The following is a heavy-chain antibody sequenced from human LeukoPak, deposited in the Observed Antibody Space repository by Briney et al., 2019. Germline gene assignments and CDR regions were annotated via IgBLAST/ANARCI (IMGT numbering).Heavy chain of an antibody. CDR3: ARGAWLALDYYYYYYMDV. CDR1: GGSISSGGYY. V-gene: IGHV4-61*08. J-gene: IGHJ6*03. CDR2: IYYSGST. Sequence: PSETLSLTCAVSGGSISSGGYYWSWIRQPPGKGLEWIGYIYYSGSTNYNPSLKSRVTISVDTSKNQFSLKLSSVTAADTAVYYCARGAWLALDYYYYYYMDVWGKGTTVTISS. D-gene: IGHD6-19*01.